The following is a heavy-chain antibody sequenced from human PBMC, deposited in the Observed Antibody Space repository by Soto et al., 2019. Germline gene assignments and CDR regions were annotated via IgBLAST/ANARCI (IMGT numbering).Heavy chain of an antibody. CDR2: ISAYNGNT. V-gene: IGHV1-18*01. D-gene: IGHD3-16*01. Sequence: GESLKISCKASGYTFTSYGISWVRQAPGQGLEWMGWISAYNGNTNYAQKLQGRVTMTTDTSTSTAYMERRSLRSDDTAVYYCARDLPSDDYIWGSYPRLGFDPWGQGTLVTVSS. CDR1: GYTFTSYG. J-gene: IGHJ5*02. CDR3: ARDLPSDDYIWGSYPRLGFDP.